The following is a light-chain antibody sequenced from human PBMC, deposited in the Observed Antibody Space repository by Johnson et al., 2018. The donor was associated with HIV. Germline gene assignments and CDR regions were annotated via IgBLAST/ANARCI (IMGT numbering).Light chain of an antibody. Sequence: QSVLTQPPSVSAAPGQKVTISCSGSSSNIGNNYVSWYRHLPGTAPKLLIYENDKRPSGIPDRFSGSKSGTSATLGITGLQPGDEADYYCGTWDSSLSGGVFGTGTKVTVL. CDR2: END. CDR3: GTWDSSLSGGV. J-gene: IGLJ1*01. V-gene: IGLV1-51*02. CDR1: SSNIGNNY.